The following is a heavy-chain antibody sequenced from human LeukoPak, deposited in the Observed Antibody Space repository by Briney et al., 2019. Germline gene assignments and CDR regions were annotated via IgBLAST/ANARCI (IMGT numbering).Heavy chain of an antibody. V-gene: IGHV3-48*02. J-gene: IGHJ3*02. CDR1: GFTFSSYS. CDR3: ARDQYSGHWYYALDI. Sequence: GGSLRLSCAASGFTFSSYSMNWVRQAPGKGLEWVSYISSSSSTIYYADSVKGRFTISRDNAKNSLYLQMNSLRDEDTAVYYCARDQYSGHWYYALDIWGQGTMVTVSS. CDR2: ISSSSSTI. D-gene: IGHD6-19*01.